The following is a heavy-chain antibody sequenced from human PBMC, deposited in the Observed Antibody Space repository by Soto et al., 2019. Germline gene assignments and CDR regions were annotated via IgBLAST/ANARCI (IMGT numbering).Heavy chain of an antibody. D-gene: IGHD4-17*01. Sequence: SETLSLTCTVSGGSISSYYWSWTRQPPGKGLEWIGYIYYSGSTNYNPSPKSRVTISVDTSKNQFSLKLSSVTAADTAVYYYARHGTATTRNGMDVWGQGTTVTVSS. CDR1: GGSISSYY. J-gene: IGHJ6*02. CDR3: ARHGTATTRNGMDV. V-gene: IGHV4-59*08. CDR2: IYYSGST.